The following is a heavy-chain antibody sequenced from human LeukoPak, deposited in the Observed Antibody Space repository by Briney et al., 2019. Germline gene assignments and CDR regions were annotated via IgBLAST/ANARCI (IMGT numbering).Heavy chain of an antibody. CDR3: ATYCSTTSCPHRRAFDI. D-gene: IGHD2-2*01. J-gene: IGHJ3*02. CDR2: IYYSGST. V-gene: IGHV4-59*08. CDR1: GGSISSYY. Sequence: SETLSLTCTVSGGSISSYYWSWIRQPPGKGLEWIGDIYYSGSTNYNPSLKSRVTISVDTSKNQFSLKLSSVTAADTAVYYCATYCSTTSCPHRRAFDIWGQGTMVTVSS.